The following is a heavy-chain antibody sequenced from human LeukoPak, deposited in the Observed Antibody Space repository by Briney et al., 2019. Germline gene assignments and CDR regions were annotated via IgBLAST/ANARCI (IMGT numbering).Heavy chain of an antibody. CDR3: ARAGSGWLPYYYMDV. D-gene: IGHD6-19*01. J-gene: IGHJ6*03. Sequence: PSETLSLTCTVSGGSISSGSYYWSWIRQPAGKGLEWIGRIYTSGSTNYNPSLKSRVTISVDTSKNQFSLKLSSVTAADTAVYYCARAGSGWLPYYYMDVWGKGTTVTISS. CDR1: GGSISSGSYY. CDR2: IYTSGST. V-gene: IGHV4-61*02.